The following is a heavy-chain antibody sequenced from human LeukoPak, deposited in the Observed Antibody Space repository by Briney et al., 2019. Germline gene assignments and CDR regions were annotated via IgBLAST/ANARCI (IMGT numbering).Heavy chain of an antibody. CDR2: INPNSGGT. CDR1: GYTFTGYY. V-gene: IGHV1-2*02. CDR3: AREGYGDYDGSWFDP. D-gene: IGHD4-17*01. J-gene: IGHJ5*02. Sequence: ASVKVSCKASGYTFTGYYMHWVRQAPGQGLEWMGWINPNSGGTNYAQKFQGRVTMTRDTSISTAYMELSRLRSDDTAVYYCAREGYGDYDGSWFDPWGQGTLVTVSS.